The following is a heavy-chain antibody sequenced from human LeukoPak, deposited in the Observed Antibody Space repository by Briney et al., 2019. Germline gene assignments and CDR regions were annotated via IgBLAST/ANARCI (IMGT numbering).Heavy chain of an antibody. Sequence: PGGSLRLSCAASGFTFSSYGMHWVRQAPGKGLEWVAFIRSDGSNKYYADSVKGRFTISRDTSKNTLYLQMNSLRAEDTAMYYCAKDPRYCTTTSCYAEGYFDYWGQGTLVTVSS. V-gene: IGHV3-30*02. D-gene: IGHD2-2*01. J-gene: IGHJ4*02. CDR3: AKDPRYCTTTSCYAEGYFDY. CDR2: IRSDGSNK. CDR1: GFTFSSYG.